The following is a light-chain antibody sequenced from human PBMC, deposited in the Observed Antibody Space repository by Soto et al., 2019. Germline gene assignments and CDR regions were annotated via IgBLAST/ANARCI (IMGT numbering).Light chain of an antibody. J-gene: IGKJ1*01. CDR1: QSVSSN. Sequence: EIVMTQSPASLSVPPGERATLSCRASQSVSSNFVWYLQKPGQAPRLLIYGASTRATAVPARFTASGSGTEFTLTISSLQSDDFGVYYCQQYDTCPRTFGQGTKVEIK. CDR2: GAS. CDR3: QQYDTCPRT. V-gene: IGKV3-15*01.